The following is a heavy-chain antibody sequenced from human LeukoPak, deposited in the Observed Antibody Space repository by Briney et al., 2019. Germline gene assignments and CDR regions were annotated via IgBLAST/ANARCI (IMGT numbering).Heavy chain of an antibody. CDR3: ARGRYYDSSGHPDAFDI. D-gene: IGHD3-22*01. CDR2: ISSSSSYI. Sequence: GGSLRLSCAASGFTFNNYNINWVRQAPGKRLEWVSSISSSSSYIYYAYSVKGRFTISRDNAKNSLYLQMISLRVEDTAVYYCARGRYYDSSGHPDAFDIWGQGTMVTVSS. CDR1: GFTFNNYN. V-gene: IGHV3-21*01. J-gene: IGHJ3*02.